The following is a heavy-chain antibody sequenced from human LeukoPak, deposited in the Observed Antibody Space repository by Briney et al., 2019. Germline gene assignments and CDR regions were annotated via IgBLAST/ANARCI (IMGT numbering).Heavy chain of an antibody. J-gene: IGHJ6*02. CDR1: RFTFSNYG. CDR2: IYSGGRT. D-gene: IGHD2-15*01. Sequence: GGSLRLSCAASRFTFSNYGMHWVRQAPGKGLEWVSVIYSGGRTYYADSVKGRFTISRDNSKNTLYVQMNSLRAEDTAVYYCARDWQLQSYGMDVWGQGTTVTVSS. CDR3: ARDWQLQSYGMDV. V-gene: IGHV3-66*01.